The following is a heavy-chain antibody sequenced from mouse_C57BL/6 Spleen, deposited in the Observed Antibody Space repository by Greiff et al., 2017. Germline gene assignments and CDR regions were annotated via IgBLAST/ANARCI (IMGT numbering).Heavy chain of an antibody. CDR3: ARYGNSWYFDV. CDR1: GFTFTDYY. CDR2: IRNKANGYTT. Sequence: DVQLVESGGGLVQPGGSLSLSCAASGFTFTDYYMSWVRQPPGKALEWLGFIRNKANGYTTEYSASVKGRFTISRDNSQSILYLQMNALRAEDSATYYCARYGNSWYFDVWGTGTTVTVSS. V-gene: IGHV7-3*01. J-gene: IGHJ1*03. D-gene: IGHD2-1*01.